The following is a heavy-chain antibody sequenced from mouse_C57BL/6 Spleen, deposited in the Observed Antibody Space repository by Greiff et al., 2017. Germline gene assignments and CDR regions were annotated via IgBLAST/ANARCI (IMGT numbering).Heavy chain of an antibody. V-gene: IGHV1-50*01. CDR2: IDPSDSYT. D-gene: IGHD1-1*01. Sequence: QVQLQQPGAELVKPGASVKLSCKASGYTFTSYWMQWVKQRPGQGLEWIGEIDPSDSYTNYNQKFKGKATLTVDTSSSTAYMQLSSLTSEDSAVYYWARSSYYYGSSYVRAMDYWGQGTSVTVSS. J-gene: IGHJ4*01. CDR1: GYTFTSYW. CDR3: ARSSYYYGSSYVRAMDY.